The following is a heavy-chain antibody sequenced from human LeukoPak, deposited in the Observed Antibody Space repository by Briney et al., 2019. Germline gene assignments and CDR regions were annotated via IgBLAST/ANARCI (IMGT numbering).Heavy chain of an antibody. CDR1: GYSIRSGFY. J-gene: IGHJ4*02. V-gene: IGHV4-38-2*02. CDR2: IYHSGIT. Sequence: SETLSLTCTVSGYSIRSGFYWGWIRQSPGKGLEWIGNIYHSGITYYTPSLKSRVTISVDTSKNQFYLKLSSVTAADTAVYYCARAVGSFDWLPLFDYWGQGTLVTVSS. D-gene: IGHD3-9*01. CDR3: ARAVGSFDWLPLFDY.